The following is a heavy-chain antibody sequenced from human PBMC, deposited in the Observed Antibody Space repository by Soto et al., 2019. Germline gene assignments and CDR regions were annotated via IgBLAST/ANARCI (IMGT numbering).Heavy chain of an antibody. CDR1: GFTFSSYG. D-gene: IGHD2-15*01. CDR3: ARSPEFRISSVVAATPTNYFDY. Sequence: GGSLRLSCAASGFTFSSYGMHWVRQAPGKGLEWVAVIWYDGSNKYYADSVKGRFTISRDNSKNTLYLQMNSLRAEDTAVYYCARSPEFRISSVVAATPTNYFDYWGQGTLVTVSS. J-gene: IGHJ4*02. V-gene: IGHV3-33*01. CDR2: IWYDGSNK.